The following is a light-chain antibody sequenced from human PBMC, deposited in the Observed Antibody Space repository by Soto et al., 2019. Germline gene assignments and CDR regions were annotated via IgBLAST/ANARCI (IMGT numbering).Light chain of an antibody. J-gene: IGKJ2*01. CDR3: QHPNG. V-gene: IGKV1-39*01. CDR1: QSISTY. CDR2: GAS. Sequence: DIQMTQSPSSLSASVGDRVTFTCRASQSISTYLNWYEQKPGKAPNLLIYGASNLQSGVPSRFSGGGSGTDFTLTISSLQPEDFATYYCQHPNGFGQGTMLEIK.